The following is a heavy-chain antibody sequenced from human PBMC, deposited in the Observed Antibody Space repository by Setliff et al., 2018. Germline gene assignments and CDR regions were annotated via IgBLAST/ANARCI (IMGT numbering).Heavy chain of an antibody. D-gene: IGHD2-15*01. CDR2: VNPDNGDT. CDR3: ARDSPEMVAPPAAHCFDP. J-gene: IGHJ5*02. CDR1: GGTLTTFTTYS. Sequence: ASVKVSCKASGGTLTTFTTYSLIWVRQAPGQGLEWMGWVNPDNGDTKNAQKFQGRVTMTTDTSTSTAYMELRSLRSDDTAVYYCARDSPEMVAPPAAHCFDPWGQGTLVTVSS. V-gene: IGHV1-18*01.